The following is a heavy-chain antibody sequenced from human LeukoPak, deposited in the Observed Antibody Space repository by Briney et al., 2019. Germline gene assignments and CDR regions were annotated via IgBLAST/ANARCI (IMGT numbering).Heavy chain of an antibody. J-gene: IGHJ1*01. CDR1: GFTFSSYG. Sequence: GGSLRLSCAASGFTFSSYGMHWVRQAPGKGLGWVAVISYDGSNKYYADSVKGRYTISRDNSKNTLYLQMNSLRAEDTAVYYCAKEPYCSSTSCIGEYFQRWGQGTLVTVSS. CDR2: ISYDGSNK. D-gene: IGHD2-2*01. V-gene: IGHV3-30*18. CDR3: AKEPYCSSTSCIGEYFQR.